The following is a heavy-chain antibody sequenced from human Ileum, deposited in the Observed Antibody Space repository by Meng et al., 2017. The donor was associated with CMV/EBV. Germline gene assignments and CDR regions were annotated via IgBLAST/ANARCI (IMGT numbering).Heavy chain of an antibody. D-gene: IGHD3-22*01. CDR3: ARSTYYYDSSGGLDY. J-gene: IGHJ4*02. CDR2: ISIYNGNT. CDR1: VFSFYAFG. V-gene: IGHV1-18*01. Sequence: SVFSFYAFGIPWVRPAPGQGLEWMGWISIYNGNTNYAQKVQGRVTMTTETSTSTVYMELRSLTSDDTAVYYCARSTYYYDSSGGLDYWGQGTLVTVSS.